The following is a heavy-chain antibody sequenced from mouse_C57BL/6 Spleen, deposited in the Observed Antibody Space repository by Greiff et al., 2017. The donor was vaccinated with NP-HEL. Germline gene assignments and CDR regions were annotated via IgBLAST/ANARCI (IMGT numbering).Heavy chain of an antibody. J-gene: IGHJ3*01. V-gene: IGHV1-39*01. D-gene: IGHD1-1*01. CDR2: ISPNCGTT. Sequence: EVQRVESGPELVKPGASVKISCKASGYSFTDYNMNWVQQSNGKSLEWIGVISPNCGTTSYNQKFKGKATLTVDQSSSTAYMQLNSLTSEDSAVYYCARAGDYYGSSSGFDYWGQGTTVTVSA. CDR1: GYSFTDYN. CDR3: ARAGDYYGSSSGFDY.